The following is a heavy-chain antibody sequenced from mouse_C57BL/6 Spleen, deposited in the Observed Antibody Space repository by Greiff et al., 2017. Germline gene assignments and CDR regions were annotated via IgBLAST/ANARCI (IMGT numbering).Heavy chain of an antibody. J-gene: IGHJ4*01. CDR3: ARYDGYLQDYAMDY. CDR1: GYTFTDHT. Sequence: VKLVESDAELVKPGASVKISCKVSGYTFTDHTIHWMKQRPEQGLEWIGYIYPRDGSTKYNEKFKGKATLTADKSSSTAYMQLNSLTSEDSAVYFCARYDGYLQDYAMDYWGQGTSVTVSS. CDR2: IYPRDGST. D-gene: IGHD2-3*01. V-gene: IGHV1-78*01.